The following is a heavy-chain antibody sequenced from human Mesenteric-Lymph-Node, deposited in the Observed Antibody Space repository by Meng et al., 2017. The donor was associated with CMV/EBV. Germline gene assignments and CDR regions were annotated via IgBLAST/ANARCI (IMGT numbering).Heavy chain of an antibody. CDR3: AKGDWGLTMIRAIDY. D-gene: IGHD3-22*01. CDR1: GFTFSSYA. V-gene: IGHV3-23*01. CDR2: ISGRGTST. Sequence: GESLKISCAASGFTFSSYAMSWVRQVPGKGLEWVSAISGRGTSTYHADSVKGRFTISRDNSKNTLYLQMNSLRAEDTAVYYCAKGDWGLTMIRAIDYWGQGNRVTVSS. J-gene: IGHJ4*02.